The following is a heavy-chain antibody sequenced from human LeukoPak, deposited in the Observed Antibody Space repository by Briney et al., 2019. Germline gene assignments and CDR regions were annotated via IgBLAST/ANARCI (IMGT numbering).Heavy chain of an antibody. V-gene: IGHV4-34*01. D-gene: IGHD3-9*01. J-gene: IGHJ4*02. CDR2: INHSGRT. Sequence: KPSETLSLTCAVYGGSFSGYYWSWVRQPPGKGLEWLGEINHSGRTNYNPSLKSRVTISVDTSKNQFSLKLSSVTAADTAVYYCARGGLRYFDWLSSYYFDYGGQGTLVTVSS. CDR3: ARGGLRYFDWLSSYYFDY. CDR1: GGSFSGYY.